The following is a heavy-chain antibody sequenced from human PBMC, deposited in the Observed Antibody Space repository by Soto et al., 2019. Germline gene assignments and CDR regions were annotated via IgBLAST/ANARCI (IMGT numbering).Heavy chain of an antibody. Sequence: ASVKVSCKASGYTFTSYYMHWVRQAPGQGLEWMGIINPSGGSTSYAQKFQGRVTMTRDTSTSTVYMELSSLRSEDTAVYYCARDQDIVLVPAAMVYYYYGMDVRGQGTTVTVSS. CDR1: GYTFTSYY. CDR3: ARDQDIVLVPAAMVYYYYGMDV. J-gene: IGHJ6*02. V-gene: IGHV1-46*01. D-gene: IGHD2-2*01. CDR2: INPSGGST.